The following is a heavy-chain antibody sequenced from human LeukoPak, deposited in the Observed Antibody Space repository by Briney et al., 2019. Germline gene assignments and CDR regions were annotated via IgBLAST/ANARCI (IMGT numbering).Heavy chain of an antibody. CDR2: INPNSGGT. CDR1: GYTFTGYY. J-gene: IGHJ5*02. CDR3: ARDLGVWELLWWFDP. V-gene: IGHV1-2*02. Sequence: ASVKVSCKASGYTFTGYYMHWVRQAPGQGLEWMGWINPNSGGTNYAQKFQGRVTMTRHTSISTAYMELSRLRSDDTAVYYCARDLGVWELLWWFDPWGQGTLVTVSS. D-gene: IGHD1-26*01.